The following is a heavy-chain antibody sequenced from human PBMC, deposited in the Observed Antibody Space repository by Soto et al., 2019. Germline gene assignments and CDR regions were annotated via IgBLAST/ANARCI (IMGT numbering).Heavy chain of an antibody. J-gene: IGHJ6*02. CDR3: ARGKKTYYEISTVAYGMDV. CDR2: IIPIFGTA. Sequence: SVQVSCQASGGTSSSYAIILVRQAPGQGLEWMGGIIPIFGTANYAQKFQGRVTVTADESTSTAYMELSSLRSVDTAVYYCARGKKTYYEISTVAYGMDVLGQGTTVTVSS. D-gene: IGHD3-9*01. CDR1: GGTSSSYA. V-gene: IGHV1-69*13.